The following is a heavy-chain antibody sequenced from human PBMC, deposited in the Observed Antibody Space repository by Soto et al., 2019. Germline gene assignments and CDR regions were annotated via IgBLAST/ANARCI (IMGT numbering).Heavy chain of an antibody. V-gene: IGHV1-46*01. D-gene: IGHD5-18*01. CDR1: GYTFTSYY. Sequence: QVQLVQSGAEVEKPGASVKVSCKASGYTFTSYYMHWVRQAPGQGLEWMGIINPSGGSTSYAQKFQGRVTMTRDTSTSTVYMELSSLRSEDTAVYYCARGRGVQLWVGAFDYWGQGTLVTVSS. J-gene: IGHJ4*02. CDR3: ARGRGVQLWVGAFDY. CDR2: INPSGGST.